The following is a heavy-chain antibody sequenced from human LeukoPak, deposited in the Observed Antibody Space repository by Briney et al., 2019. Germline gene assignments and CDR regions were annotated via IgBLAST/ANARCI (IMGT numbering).Heavy chain of an antibody. V-gene: IGHV4-4*02. CDR3: ARAPRLYQAMVRGATYYFDY. CDR2: INHSGST. CDR1: GVSISSDNW. Sequence: SGTLSLTCAVCGVSISSDNWWTWVRQPPGKGLEWIGEINHSGSTNYNPSLKSRVTISVDTSKNQFSLKLSSVTAADTAVYYCARAPRLYQAMVRGATYYFDYWGQGTLVTVSS. J-gene: IGHJ4*02. D-gene: IGHD3-10*01.